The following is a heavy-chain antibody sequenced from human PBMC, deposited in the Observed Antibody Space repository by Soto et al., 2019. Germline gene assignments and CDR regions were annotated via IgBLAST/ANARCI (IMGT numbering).Heavy chain of an antibody. Sequence: MPGKGLEWIGRIDPSDSYTNYSPSFQGHVTISADKSISTAYLQWSSLKASDTAMYYCAGSMYYYDSSGYSQDAFDIWGQGTMFTVSS. CDR2: IDPSDSYT. D-gene: IGHD3-22*01. J-gene: IGHJ3*02. CDR3: AGSMYYYDSSGYSQDAFDI. V-gene: IGHV5-10-1*01.